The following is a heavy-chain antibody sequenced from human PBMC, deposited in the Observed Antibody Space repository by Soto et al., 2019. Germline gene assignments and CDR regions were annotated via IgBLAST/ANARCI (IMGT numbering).Heavy chain of an antibody. D-gene: IGHD3-22*01. V-gene: IGHV4-59*08. Sequence: QVQLQESGPGLVKPSETLSLTCTVSGGSISSYYWSWIRQPPGKGLEWIGYIYYSGSTNYNPSLKSLLTISVDTSKNQFSLKLSSVTAADTAVYYCARSDHYYYDSSGYWDYWGQGTLVTVSS. CDR3: ARSDHYYYDSSGYWDY. CDR1: GGSISSYY. CDR2: IYYSGST. J-gene: IGHJ4*02.